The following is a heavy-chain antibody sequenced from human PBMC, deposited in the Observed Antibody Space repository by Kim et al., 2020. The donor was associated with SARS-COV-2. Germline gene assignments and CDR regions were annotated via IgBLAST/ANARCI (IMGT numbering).Heavy chain of an antibody. CDR3: AKDIDY. V-gene: IGHV3-23*01. Sequence: GSGGSTYYADSVKGRFTISRDNSKNTLYLQMNSLRADDTAVYYCAKDIDYWGQGTLVTVSS. CDR2: GSGGST. J-gene: IGHJ4*02.